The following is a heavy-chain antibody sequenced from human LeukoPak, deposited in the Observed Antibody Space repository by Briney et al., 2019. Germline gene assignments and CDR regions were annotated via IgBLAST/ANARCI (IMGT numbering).Heavy chain of an antibody. J-gene: IGHJ4*02. V-gene: IGHV4-34*01. CDR2: INHSGST. Sequence: PSETLSLTCAVYGGSFSGYYWSWIRQPPGKGLEWIGEINHSGSTNYNPSLKSRVTISVDTSKSQFSLKLSSVTAADTAVYYCARTLTACFDYWGQGTLVTVSS. D-gene: IGHD3-9*01. CDR1: GGSFSGYY. CDR3: ARTLTACFDY.